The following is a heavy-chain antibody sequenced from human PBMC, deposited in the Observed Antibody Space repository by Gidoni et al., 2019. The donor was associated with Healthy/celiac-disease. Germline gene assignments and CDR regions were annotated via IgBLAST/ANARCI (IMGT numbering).Heavy chain of an antibody. Sequence: QVQLQQWGAGLLKPSETLSLTCAVYGGSFSGYYWSWIRQPPRKGLEWIGEINHSGSTNYNPSLKSRVTISVDTSKNQFSLKLSSVTAADTAVYYCASAFWSGSPFDPWGQGTLVTVSS. CDR2: INHSGST. J-gene: IGHJ5*02. CDR1: GGSFSGYY. V-gene: IGHV4-34*01. CDR3: ASAFWSGSPFDP. D-gene: IGHD3-3*01.